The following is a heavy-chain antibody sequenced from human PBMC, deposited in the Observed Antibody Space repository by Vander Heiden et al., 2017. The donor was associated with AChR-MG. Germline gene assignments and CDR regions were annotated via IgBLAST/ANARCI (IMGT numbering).Heavy chain of an antibody. CDR2: ISWNSGSI. V-gene: IGHV3-9*01. J-gene: IGHJ6*02. D-gene: IGHD3-22*01. Sequence: EVQLVESGGGLVQPGRSRRLSCAASGFTFDDYAMHWARQGPGKGLEWVSGISWNSGSIGYADSVKGRFTISRDNAKNSLYLQMNSLRAEDTALYYCAKVGYYDSSGYSARTYYYGMDVWGQGTTVTVSS. CDR1: GFTFDDYA. CDR3: AKVGYYDSSGYSARTYYYGMDV.